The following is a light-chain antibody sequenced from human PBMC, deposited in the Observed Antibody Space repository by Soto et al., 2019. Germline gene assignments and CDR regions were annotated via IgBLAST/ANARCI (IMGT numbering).Light chain of an antibody. CDR1: QSITSY. Sequence: DIQMTQSPSSLSASVGDRVTITCRASQSITSYLNWYQQKPGKAPKLLIYAASSLQSGVPSRFSGSGSGTDFTLTINSLQPEDFATYYCQQSYSTSRTFGQGTKVEI. CDR3: QQSYSTSRT. V-gene: IGKV1-39*01. J-gene: IGKJ1*01. CDR2: AAS.